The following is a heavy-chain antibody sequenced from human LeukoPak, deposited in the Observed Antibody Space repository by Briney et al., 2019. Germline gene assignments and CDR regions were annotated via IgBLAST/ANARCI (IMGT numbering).Heavy chain of an antibody. J-gene: IGHJ4*02. CDR1: GFTFNRYN. CDR3: ALNYDYVWGSYRYPPDY. V-gene: IGHV3-21*01. D-gene: IGHD3-16*02. Sequence: GGSLRLSCAASGFTFNRYNMNWVRRAPGKGLEWVSSISTSSSYIYYADSVRGRFTISRDNAKNSLYLQMNSLRAEDTAVYYCALNYDYVWGSYRYPPDYWGQGTLVTVSS. CDR2: ISTSSSYI.